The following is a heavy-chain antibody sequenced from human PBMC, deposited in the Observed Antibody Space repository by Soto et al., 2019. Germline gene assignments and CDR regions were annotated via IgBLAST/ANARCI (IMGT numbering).Heavy chain of an antibody. J-gene: IGHJ6*02. CDR2: INPGNGDT. Sequence: ASVKRSCKTSGYSFTKYGLHWVRQAPGQRLEWMGWINPGNGDTKYSQKFQGRVTITRDTSATTAYMELSSLRSEDSAVFYCARTDCSSTSCYNYYHYGMDVWGQGTTVTVSS. CDR3: ARTDCSSTSCYNYYHYGMDV. CDR1: GYSFTKYG. D-gene: IGHD2-2*01. V-gene: IGHV1-3*01.